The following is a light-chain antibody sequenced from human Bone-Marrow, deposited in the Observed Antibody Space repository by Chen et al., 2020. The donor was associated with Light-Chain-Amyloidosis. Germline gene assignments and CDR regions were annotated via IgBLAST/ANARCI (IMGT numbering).Light chain of an antibody. Sequence: ELTQPPSVSVSPGQTANITCSGEKLGDKYVCWYQQRPGQSPHLVIYKDDNRPSGIPARFSASNSGNTATLTISGTQADDEADYYCQAWDSGSCVFGTGTKVTVL. J-gene: IGLJ1*01. CDR3: QAWDSGSCV. V-gene: IGLV3-1*01. CDR1: KLGDKY. CDR2: KDD.